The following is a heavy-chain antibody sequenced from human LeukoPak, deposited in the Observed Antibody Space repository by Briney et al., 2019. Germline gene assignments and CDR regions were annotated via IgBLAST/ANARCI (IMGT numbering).Heavy chain of an antibody. CDR3: ARDINGYDPDY. CDR2: IIPILGIA. J-gene: IGHJ4*02. V-gene: IGHV1-69*04. Sequence: SVKVSCKASGGTFSSYAISWVRQAPGQGLEWMGRIIPILGIANYAQKFQGRVTITADKSTSTAYMELSSLRSEDTAVYYCARDINGYDPDYWGQGTLVTVSS. D-gene: IGHD5-12*01. CDR1: GGTFSSYA.